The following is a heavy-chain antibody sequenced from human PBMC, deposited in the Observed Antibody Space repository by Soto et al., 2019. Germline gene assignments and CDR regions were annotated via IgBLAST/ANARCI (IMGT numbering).Heavy chain of an antibody. Sequence: SETLSLTCTVSGGPLSSYYWSWIRQPPGKGLEWIGYIYYSGSTNYNPSLKSRVTISVDTSKNQFSLKLSSVTAADTAVYYCARGYGGYSYGYYFDYWGQGTLVTVSS. CDR1: GGPLSSYY. CDR3: ARGYGGYSYGYYFDY. J-gene: IGHJ4*02. CDR2: IYYSGST. D-gene: IGHD5-18*01. V-gene: IGHV4-59*01.